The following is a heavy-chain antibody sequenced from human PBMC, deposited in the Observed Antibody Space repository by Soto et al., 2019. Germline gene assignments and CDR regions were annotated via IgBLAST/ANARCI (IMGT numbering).Heavy chain of an antibody. CDR1: GLTFITYW. CDR3: ARGAFHNYYVDY. Sequence: EVQLVESGGDSVQPGGSLRLSCAASGLTFITYWMHWVRQAPGEGLVWVSRIKGDESSTSSADSVKGRFTISRDNAKNTLYLHMNSLRADDTAVYYCARGAFHNYYVDYWGQGTLGTVSS. J-gene: IGHJ4*02. CDR2: IKGDESST. V-gene: IGHV3-74*01.